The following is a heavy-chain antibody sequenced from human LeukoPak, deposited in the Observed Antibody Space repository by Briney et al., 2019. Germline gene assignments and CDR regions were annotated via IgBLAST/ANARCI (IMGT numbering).Heavy chain of an antibody. CDR2: IKHDGSEK. Sequence: GGSLRLSCAASGFTFSNSWMRWVRQAPGKGLEWVATIKHDGSEKYYVDSVKGRFTISRDNTKNSLYLQMDSLRAEDRALYYCARANAGRSSDVWGQGTTVTISS. CDR1: GFTFSNSW. J-gene: IGHJ6*02. D-gene: IGHD3-10*01. CDR3: ARANAGRSSDV. V-gene: IGHV3-7*01.